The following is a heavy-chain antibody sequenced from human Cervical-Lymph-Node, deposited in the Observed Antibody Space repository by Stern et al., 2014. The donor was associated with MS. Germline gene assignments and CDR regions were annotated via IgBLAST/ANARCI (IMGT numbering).Heavy chain of an antibody. CDR1: GGSISSGSYY. D-gene: IGHD3-9*01. J-gene: IGHJ6*02. CDR3: ARDCRLRYFDNYGMDV. CDR2: IYTSGST. Sequence: QLQLQESGPGLVKPSQTLSLTCTVSGGSISSGSYYWSWIRQPAGKGLEWIGRIYTSGSTNYNPSLTSRVTISVDTSKNQFSLNLSSVPAADTAVYYCARDCRLRYFDNYGMDVWGQGTTVTVSS. V-gene: IGHV4-61*02.